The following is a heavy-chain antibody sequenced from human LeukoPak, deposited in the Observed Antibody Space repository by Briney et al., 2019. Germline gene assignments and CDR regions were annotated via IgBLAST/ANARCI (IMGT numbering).Heavy chain of an antibody. CDR1: GFTFSSYW. Sequence: GGSLRLSCAASGFTFSSYWMHWVRQAPGKGLVWVSRINTDGSITDYADSVKGRFTISRDNAKNTLYLQVNSLRAEDTAIYYCERGHVWGSYSHHDYWGQGILVTVSS. CDR2: INTDGSIT. J-gene: IGHJ4*02. D-gene: IGHD3-16*01. V-gene: IGHV3-74*01. CDR3: ERGHVWGSYSHHDY.